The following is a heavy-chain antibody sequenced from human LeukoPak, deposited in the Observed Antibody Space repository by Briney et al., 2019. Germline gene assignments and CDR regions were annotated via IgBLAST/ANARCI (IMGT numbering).Heavy chain of an antibody. CDR3: ARGRDGYNYYYYMDV. J-gene: IGHJ6*03. CDR2: IYTTGST. CDR1: GGSISSYY. D-gene: IGHD5-24*01. V-gene: IGHV4-4*07. Sequence: KPSETLSLTCTVSGGSISSYYWTWIRQPAGKGLEWIGRIYTTGSTNYNPSLKSRVTISVDTSKNQFSLKLSSVTAADTAVYYCARGRDGYNYYYYMDVWGKGTTVTVSS.